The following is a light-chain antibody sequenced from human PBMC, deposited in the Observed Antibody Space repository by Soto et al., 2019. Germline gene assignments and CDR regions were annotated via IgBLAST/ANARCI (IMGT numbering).Light chain of an antibody. CDR2: DAS. CDR3: LQAYSFPIT. CDR1: HYIDSW. V-gene: IGKV1-12*01. J-gene: IGKJ5*01. Sequence: DIQMTQSPSSVSASVGDTVTITCRASHYIDSWLAWYQQKPGKAPKLLIYDASRLRSGVPSTLCVSRSGTDFTLSIFVLQPEDFSTFFFLQAYSFPITFGQGTRLEIK.